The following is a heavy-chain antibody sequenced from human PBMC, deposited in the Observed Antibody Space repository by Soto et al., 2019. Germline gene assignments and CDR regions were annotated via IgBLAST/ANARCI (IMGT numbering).Heavy chain of an antibody. Sequence: GGSLRLSCAASGSTFSSYAMHWVRQAPGKGLEWVAVISYDGSNKYYADSVKGRFTISRDNSKNTLYLQMNSLRAEDTAVYYCGRDRDYVEKRHYYSGMDVWGQGTTVTVSS. V-gene: IGHV3-30-3*01. CDR2: ISYDGSNK. J-gene: IGHJ6*02. D-gene: IGHD4-17*01. CDR1: GSTFSSYA. CDR3: GRDRDYVEKRHYYSGMDV.